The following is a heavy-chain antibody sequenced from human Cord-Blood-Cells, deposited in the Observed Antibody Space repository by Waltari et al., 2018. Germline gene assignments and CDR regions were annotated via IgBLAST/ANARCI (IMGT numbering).Heavy chain of an antibody. V-gene: IGHV1-8*01. CDR1: GYTFNSYD. D-gene: IGHD4-4*01. CDR2: MNPNSGNT. J-gene: IGHJ5*02. CDR3: ARNDYTKGWFDP. Sequence: QVQLVQSGAEVKKPGASVKVSCQASGYTFNSYDLNWVRQATGQGLEWMGWMNPNSGNTGYAQKFQGRVTMTRNTSISTAYMELSSLRSEDTAVYYCARNDYTKGWFDPWGQGTLVTVSS.